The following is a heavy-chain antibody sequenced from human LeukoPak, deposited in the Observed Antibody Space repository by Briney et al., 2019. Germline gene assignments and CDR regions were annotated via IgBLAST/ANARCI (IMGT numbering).Heavy chain of an antibody. CDR2: IKEDGSEK. J-gene: IGHJ4*02. V-gene: IGHV3-7*01. Sequence: GGSLRLSCAASGFTFSSFWMDWVRQAPGKGLEWVANIKEDGSEKYYVDSVKGRFTISRDNAKNSLYPQMNSLRAEDTAVYYCARRYYDNFDYWGQGTLVTVSS. CDR3: ARRYYDNFDY. D-gene: IGHD3-22*01. CDR1: GFTFSSFW.